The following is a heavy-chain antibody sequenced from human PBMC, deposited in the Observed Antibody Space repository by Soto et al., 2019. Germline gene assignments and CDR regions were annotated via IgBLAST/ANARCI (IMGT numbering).Heavy chain of an antibody. V-gene: IGHV4-31*03. CDR1: GGSISSGGYY. J-gene: IGHJ4*02. D-gene: IGHD7-27*01. CDR3: ARDLLTNYFAY. CDR2: IYYSGST. Sequence: PSETLSLTCTVSGGSISSGGYYWSWIRQHPGKGLEWIGYIYYSGSTYYNPSLKSRVTTSVDTSKNQFSLKLSSVAAADTAVYYCARDLLTNYFAYWGQGTLVTVSS.